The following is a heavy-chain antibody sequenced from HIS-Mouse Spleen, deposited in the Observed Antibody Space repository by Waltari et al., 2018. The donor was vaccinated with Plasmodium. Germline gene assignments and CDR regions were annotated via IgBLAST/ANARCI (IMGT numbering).Heavy chain of an antibody. CDR3: ARDRSAAALLGY. D-gene: IGHD6-13*01. J-gene: IGHJ4*02. Sequence: EVQLVESGGGLVKPGGSLRLSCAASGFTFSSYGMNGVRQAPGKGLEWDSSISSSSIYIYYADSVKGRFTISRDNAKDSLYLQMNSRRAEDTAVYDCARDRSAAALLGYWGQGTLVTVSS. CDR2: ISSSSIYI. V-gene: IGHV3-21*01. CDR1: GFTFSSYG.